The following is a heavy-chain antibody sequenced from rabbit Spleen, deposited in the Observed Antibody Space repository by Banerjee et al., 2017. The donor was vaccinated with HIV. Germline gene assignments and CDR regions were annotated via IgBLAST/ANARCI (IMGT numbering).Heavy chain of an antibody. Sequence: QEQLVESGGGLVQPEGSLTLTCTASGFSFSSSYYMCWVRQAPGKGLEWIGSMHTGSGTTDYANWPKGRFTISKTSSTTVTLQMTSLTAADTATYFCARNYVNAFDPWGQGTLVTVS. CDR2: MHTGSGTT. J-gene: IGHJ2*01. D-gene: IGHD1-1*01. V-gene: IGHV1S45*01. CDR3: ARNYVNAFDP. CDR1: GFSFSSSYY.